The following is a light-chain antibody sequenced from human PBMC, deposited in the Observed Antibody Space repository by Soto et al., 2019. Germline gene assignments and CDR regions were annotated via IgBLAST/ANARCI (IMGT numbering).Light chain of an antibody. J-gene: IGKJ5*01. CDR2: KAS. CDR3: QQYNCYPIT. Sequence: DIQMTQSPSTLSASVGDRVTITCRASQSISSWLAWYQQKPGKAPKSLIYKASSLESGVPSRFSGGGCGTEFTLTISSLQPDDFATYYCQQYNCYPITFGQGTRLEIK. CDR1: QSISSW. V-gene: IGKV1-5*03.